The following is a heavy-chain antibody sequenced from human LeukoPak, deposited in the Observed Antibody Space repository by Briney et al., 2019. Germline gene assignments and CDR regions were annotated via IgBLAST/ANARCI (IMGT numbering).Heavy chain of an antibody. CDR2: IHHSGST. D-gene: IGHD3-10*01. CDR3: ARMGYYYGSGDNWFDP. V-gene: IGHV4-39*07. J-gene: IGHJ5*02. CDR1: GGSISSSSYY. Sequence: PSETLSLTCTVSGGSISSSSYYWGWIRQPPGKGLEWIGSIHHSGSTYYNPFLKSRVTISVDTSKNQFSLKLSSVTAADTAVYYCARMGYYYGSGDNWFDPWGQGTLVTVSS.